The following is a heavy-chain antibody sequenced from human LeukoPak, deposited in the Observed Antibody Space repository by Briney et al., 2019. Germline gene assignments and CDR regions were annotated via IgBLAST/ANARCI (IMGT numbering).Heavy chain of an antibody. J-gene: IGHJ4*02. CDR2: IKQDGTEK. D-gene: IGHD3-3*01. CDR1: GFTFSSYW. Sequence: GGSLRLSCAASGFTFSSYWMTWVRQAPGKGLEWVANIKQDGTEKYYVDSVNGRFTISRDNAKNSLYLQMSTLRAEDTAVYYCAHTVWSGNYFDYWGQGTLVTVSS. CDR3: AHTVWSGNYFDY. V-gene: IGHV3-7*02.